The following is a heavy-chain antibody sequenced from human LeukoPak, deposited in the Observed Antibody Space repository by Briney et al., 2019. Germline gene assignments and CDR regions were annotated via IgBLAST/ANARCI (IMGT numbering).Heavy chain of an antibody. CDR1: GGTLSSYA. CDR2: IIPILGIA. V-gene: IGHV1-69*04. CDR3: ARLVGYNYAFDI. J-gene: IGHJ3*02. D-gene: IGHD5-24*01. Sequence: SVKVSCKASGGTLSSYAISWVRQAPGQGLEWMGRIIPILGIANYAQKFQGRVTITADKSTSTAYMELSSLRSEDTAVYYCARLVGYNYAFDIWGQGTMVTVSS.